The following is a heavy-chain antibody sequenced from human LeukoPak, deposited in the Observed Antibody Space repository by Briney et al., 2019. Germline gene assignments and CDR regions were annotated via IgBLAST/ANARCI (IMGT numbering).Heavy chain of an antibody. D-gene: IGHD5-24*01. CDR3: ARAGFTISPFDY. CDR1: GFTFSSYW. J-gene: IGHJ4*02. V-gene: IGHV3-74*01. CDR2: INSDGSST. Sequence: GGSLRLSCAASGFTFSSYWMHWVRKAPGKGLVWVSRINSDGSSTSYADSVKGRFTISRDNAKNTLYLQMNSLRAEDTAVYYCARAGFTISPFDYWGQGTLVTVSS.